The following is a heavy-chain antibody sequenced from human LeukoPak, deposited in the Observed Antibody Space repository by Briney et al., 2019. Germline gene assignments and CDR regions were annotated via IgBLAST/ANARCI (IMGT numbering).Heavy chain of an antibody. CDR1: GGSISSSSYY. CDR3: ARISDGSGF. V-gene: IGHV4-39*07. CDR2: IYYSGST. J-gene: IGHJ4*02. D-gene: IGHD3-10*01. Sequence: SETLSLTCTVSGGSISSSSYYWGWIRQPPGKGLEWIGSIYYSGSTYYNPSLKSRVTISVDTSKNQFSLKLSSVTAADTAVYYCARISDGSGFWGQGTLVTVSS.